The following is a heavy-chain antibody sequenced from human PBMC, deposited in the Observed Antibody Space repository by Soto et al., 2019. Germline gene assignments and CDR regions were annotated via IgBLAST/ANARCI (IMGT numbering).Heavy chain of an antibody. CDR2: INAGYGNT. CDR1: GYTFSSYA. D-gene: IGHD7-27*01. J-gene: IGHJ4*02. Sequence: ASVKVSCKASGYTFSSYAMHGVRQAPGQRLEWMGWINAGYGNTKSSQKFQDRVTISRDTSASTAYMELTSLRSEDTAVYYCARDTGDGTFDFWGQGTLLPVCS. CDR3: ARDTGDGTFDF. V-gene: IGHV1-3*01.